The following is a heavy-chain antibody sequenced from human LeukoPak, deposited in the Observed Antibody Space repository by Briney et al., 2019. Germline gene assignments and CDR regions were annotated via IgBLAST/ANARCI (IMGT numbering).Heavy chain of an antibody. J-gene: IGHJ4*02. CDR3: AKDQGRHVSKYYFDY. V-gene: IGHV3-9*01. CDR1: GLTFKDYA. Sequence: PGGSLRLSCTASGLTFKDYAMYWVRQAPGKGLEWVSGISWNSGTTDYADSVKGRFTVSRDNAKDSLYLQMNSLRPEDTAWYYCAKDQGRHVSKYYFDYWGRGTLVTVSS. D-gene: IGHD2/OR15-2a*01. CDR2: ISWNSGTT.